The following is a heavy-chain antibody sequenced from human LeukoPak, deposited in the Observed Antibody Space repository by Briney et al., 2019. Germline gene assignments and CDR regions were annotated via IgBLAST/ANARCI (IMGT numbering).Heavy chain of an antibody. CDR1: GFTFDDYA. Sequence: GGSLRLSCAASGFTFDDYAMHWVRQAPGKGLEWVSGISWNSGSIGYADSVKGRFTISRDNAKNSLYLQMNSLRAEDTALYYCAKDLSALLPGAHNYMDVWGKGTTVTISS. J-gene: IGHJ6*03. CDR2: ISWNSGSI. D-gene: IGHD3-3*02. V-gene: IGHV3-9*01. CDR3: AKDLSALLPGAHNYMDV.